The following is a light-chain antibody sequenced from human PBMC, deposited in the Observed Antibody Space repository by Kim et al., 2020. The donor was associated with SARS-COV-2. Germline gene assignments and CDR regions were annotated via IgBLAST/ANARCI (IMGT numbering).Light chain of an antibody. V-gene: IGLV2-23*02. CDR3: CSFAGSSTSL. CDR2: EVT. Sequence: GQSITISCTGTSSDVGNYNLVSWYQQHPGKAPKLMIYEVTKRPSGVSNRFSGSKSGNTASLTISGLQAEDEADYYCCSFAGSSTSLFGGGTQLTVL. J-gene: IGLJ2*01. CDR1: SSDVGNYNL.